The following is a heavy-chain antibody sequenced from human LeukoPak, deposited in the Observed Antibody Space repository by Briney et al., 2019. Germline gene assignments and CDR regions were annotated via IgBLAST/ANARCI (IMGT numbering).Heavy chain of an antibody. Sequence: GGTLRLSCAASGFTFSSYGMSWVRQAPGKGLEWVSAISGSGGSTYYADSVKGRFTISRDNSKNTLYLQMNSLRAEDTAVYYCARDSRRGGSWRDAFDIWGQGTMVTVSS. D-gene: IGHD2-15*01. CDR2: ISGSGGST. CDR1: GFTFSSYG. J-gene: IGHJ3*02. V-gene: IGHV3-23*01. CDR3: ARDSRRGGSWRDAFDI.